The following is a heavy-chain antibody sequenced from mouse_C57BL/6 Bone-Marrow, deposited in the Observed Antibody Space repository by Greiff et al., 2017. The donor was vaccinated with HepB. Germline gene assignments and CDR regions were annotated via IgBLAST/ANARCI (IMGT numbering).Heavy chain of an antibody. CDR1: GYTFTDYN. CDR2: INPNNGGT. J-gene: IGHJ1*03. V-gene: IGHV1-18*01. D-gene: IGHD1-1*01. CDR3: ARKDDYYGSSYYWYFDV. Sequence: VQLKQSGPELVKPGASVKIPCKASGYTFTDYNMDWVKQSHGKSLEWIGDINPNNGGTIYNQKFKGKATLTVDKSSSTAYMELRSLTSEDTAVYYCARKDDYYGSSYYWYFDVWGTGTTVTVSS.